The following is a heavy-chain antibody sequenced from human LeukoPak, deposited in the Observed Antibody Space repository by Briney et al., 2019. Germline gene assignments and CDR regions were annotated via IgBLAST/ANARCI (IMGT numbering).Heavy chain of an antibody. V-gene: IGHV3-21*01. J-gene: IGHJ5*02. Sequence: RGSLRLSCAASGFTFSSYSMNWVRQAPGKGLEWVSSISSSSSYIYYADSVKGRFTISRDNAKNSLYLQMNSLRAEDTAVYYCARDRCSGGSCYPPSPYNWFDPWGQGTLVTVSS. D-gene: IGHD2-15*01. CDR2: ISSSSSYI. CDR1: GFTFSSYS. CDR3: ARDRCSGGSCYPPSPYNWFDP.